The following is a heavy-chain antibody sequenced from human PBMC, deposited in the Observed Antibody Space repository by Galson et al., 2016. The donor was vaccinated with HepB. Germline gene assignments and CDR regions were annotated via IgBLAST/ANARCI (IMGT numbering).Heavy chain of an antibody. D-gene: IGHD4-17*01. Sequence: QSGAEVKEPGESLRISCQGSGYRLTDYWITWVRQVPGKGLQWMGRIDPDDSYTNHSPSFQGRVTISVDKSINTAYLQWSTLKASDTAIYYCARALEYGSRNYYDYYAMDVWGPGTTVIVSS. J-gene: IGHJ6*02. CDR1: GYRLTDYW. CDR2: IDPDDSYT. CDR3: ARALEYGSRNYYDYYAMDV. V-gene: IGHV5-10-1*01.